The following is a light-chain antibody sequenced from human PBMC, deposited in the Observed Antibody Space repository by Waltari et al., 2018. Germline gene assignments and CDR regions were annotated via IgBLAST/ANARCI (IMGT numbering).Light chain of an antibody. CDR2: HTS. V-gene: IGKV3-20*01. J-gene: IGKJ1*01. CDR3: QKCDFLPAT. CDR1: QGVGKY. Sequence: EIVLTQSPGTLSLSPGERATISCRASQGVGKYLAWYQQRPGQAPRLLLYHTSIRATGIPDRFSGSGYGTDFSLTISGLEPEDFAVYYCQKCDFLPATFGQGTTVEIK.